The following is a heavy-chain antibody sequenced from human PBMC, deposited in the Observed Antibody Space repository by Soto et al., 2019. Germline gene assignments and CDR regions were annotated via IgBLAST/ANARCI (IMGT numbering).Heavy chain of an antibody. Sequence: PGGSLRLSCAASGFTFSSYGMHWVRQAPGKGLEWVAVISYDGSNKYYADSVKGRFTISRDNSKNTLYLQMNSLRAEDTAVYYCAKSLYYYDSSGYSGPRQDYYYGMDVWGQGTTVTVSS. CDR1: GFTFSSYG. CDR2: ISYDGSNK. J-gene: IGHJ6*02. V-gene: IGHV3-30*18. D-gene: IGHD3-22*01. CDR3: AKSLYYYDSSGYSGPRQDYYYGMDV.